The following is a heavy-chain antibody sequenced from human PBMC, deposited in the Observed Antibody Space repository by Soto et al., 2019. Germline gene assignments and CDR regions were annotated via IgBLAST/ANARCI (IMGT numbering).Heavy chain of an antibody. CDR3: ARAGVRGSVDY. D-gene: IGHD2-8*01. CDR2: ISHSGSTT. Sequence: QVQLVESGGGLVKPGGSLRLSCAASGFTFSDSYMNWVRQAPGEGLEWVSYISHSGSTTYYADSVLSRFTISRDNAKDSLYLQMNNLRAEDTALYFCARAGVRGSVDYWGQGTLVTVSS. V-gene: IGHV3-11*01. J-gene: IGHJ4*02. CDR1: GFTFSDSY.